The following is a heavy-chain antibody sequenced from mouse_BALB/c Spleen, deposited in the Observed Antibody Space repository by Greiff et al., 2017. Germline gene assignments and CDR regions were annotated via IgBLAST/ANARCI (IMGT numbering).Heavy chain of an antibody. D-gene: IGHD1-1*01. CDR2: IDPANGNT. Sequence: EVQLQQSGAELVKPGASVKLSCTASGFNIKDTYMHWVKQRPEQGLEWIGRIDPANGNTKYDPKFQGKATITADTSSNTAYLQLSSLTSEDTAVYYCARPHYYGSSYVRYYFDYWGQGTTLTVSS. CDR3: ARPHYYGSSYVRYYFDY. J-gene: IGHJ2*01. V-gene: IGHV14-3*02. CDR1: GFNIKDTY.